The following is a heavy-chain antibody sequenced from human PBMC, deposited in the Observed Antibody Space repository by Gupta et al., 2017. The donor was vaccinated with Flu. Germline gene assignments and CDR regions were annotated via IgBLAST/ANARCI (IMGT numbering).Heavy chain of an antibody. CDR2: IGGGGHTT. Sequence: VRQAQGKGLEWVSTIGGGGHTTNYADSVMGRFTISRDNSKNTLYLQMNSLRGDDTAIYYCAKDRSGNPAIDYWGQGTLVTVSA. V-gene: IGHV3-23*01. CDR3: AKDRSGNPAIDY. J-gene: IGHJ4*02. D-gene: IGHD6-13*01.